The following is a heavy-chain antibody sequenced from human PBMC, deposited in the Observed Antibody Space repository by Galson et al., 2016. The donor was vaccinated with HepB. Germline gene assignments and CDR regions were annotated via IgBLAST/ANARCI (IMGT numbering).Heavy chain of an antibody. J-gene: IGHJ4*02. CDR2: ISYDGNNK. D-gene: IGHD1-14*01. V-gene: IGHV3-30*03. CDR1: GFTFSFYG. Sequence: SLRLSCAASGFTFSFYGMHWVRQAPGKGLEWVSFISYDGNNKDYTDSVRGRFTISRDDSRNTLYLQMSSLRAADTAIYHVATILGHNDHGDDWGQGTLVTVSS. CDR3: ATILGHNDHGDD.